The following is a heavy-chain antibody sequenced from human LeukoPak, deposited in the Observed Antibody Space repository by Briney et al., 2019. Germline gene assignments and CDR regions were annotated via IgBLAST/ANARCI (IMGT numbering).Heavy chain of an antibody. CDR1: GFTFSSYS. J-gene: IGHJ4*02. CDR2: ISSSSSYK. V-gene: IGHV3-21*01. Sequence: PGGSLRLSCAASGFTFSSYSMSWVRQAPGKGLEWVSSISSSSSYKYYADSVKGRFTISRDNAKNSLYLQMNSLRAEDTAVYYCASDIPKIGYGGQGTLVTLHS. CDR3: ASDIPKIGY.